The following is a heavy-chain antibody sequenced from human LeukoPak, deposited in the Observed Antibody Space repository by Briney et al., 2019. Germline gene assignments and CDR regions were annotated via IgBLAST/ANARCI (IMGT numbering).Heavy chain of an antibody. CDR2: INPNSGGT. D-gene: IGHD5-18*01. J-gene: IGHJ5*02. CDR3: TRDWVQGGYSYGYNWFDP. V-gene: IGHV1-2*02. CDR1: GGTFSSYA. Sequence: GASVKVSCKASGGTFSSYAISWVRQAPGQGLEWMGGINPNSGGTNYTQKFQGRVTMTRDTSISTAYMELSRLRSDDTAVYYCTRDWVQGGYSYGYNWFDPWGQGTLVTVSS.